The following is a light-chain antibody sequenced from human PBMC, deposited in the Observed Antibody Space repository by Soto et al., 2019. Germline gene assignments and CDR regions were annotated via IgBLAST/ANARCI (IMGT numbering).Light chain of an antibody. CDR1: SSDVGGYNH. V-gene: IGLV2-8*01. CDR2: EVS. J-gene: IGLJ1*01. CDR3: SSYAGSNNYV. Sequence: QSALTQPPSASGSPGQSVTISCTGTSSDVGGYNHVSWYQQYPGKAPKLMIYEVSKRPSGVPDSFSGSKSGNTASLTVSGLQAEDEADYYCSSYAGSNNYVFGTGTKLTVL.